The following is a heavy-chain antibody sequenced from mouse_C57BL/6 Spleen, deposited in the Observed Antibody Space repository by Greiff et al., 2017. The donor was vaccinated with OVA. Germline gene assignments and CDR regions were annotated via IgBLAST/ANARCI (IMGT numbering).Heavy chain of an antibody. CDR3: TDYDYDVGGYFDV. Sequence: QVQLKQSGAELVRPGASVTLSCKASGYTFTDYEMHWVKQTPVHGLEWIGAIDPETGGTAYNQKFKGKAILTADKSSSTAYMELRSLTSEDSAVYYCTDYDYDVGGYFDVWGTGTTVTVSS. J-gene: IGHJ1*03. V-gene: IGHV1-15*01. CDR1: GYTFTDYE. D-gene: IGHD2-4*01. CDR2: IDPETGGT.